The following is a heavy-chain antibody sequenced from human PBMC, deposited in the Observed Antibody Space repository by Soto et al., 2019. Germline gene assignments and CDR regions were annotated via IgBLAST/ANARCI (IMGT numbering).Heavy chain of an antibody. CDR3: TTPDKYYYDSCFY. D-gene: IGHD3-22*01. CDR2: IKSKTDGGTT. J-gene: IGHJ4*02. CDR1: GFTFSNAW. Sequence: GGSLRLSCAASGFTFSNAWMHWVSQAPGKGLEWVGRIKSKTDGGTTDYAAPVKGRFTISRDDSKNTLYLQMNSLKTEDTAVYYCTTPDKYYYDSCFYWGQGTLVTISS. V-gene: IGHV3-15*07.